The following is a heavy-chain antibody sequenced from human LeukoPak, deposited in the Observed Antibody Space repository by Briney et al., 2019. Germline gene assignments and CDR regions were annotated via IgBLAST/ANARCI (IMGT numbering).Heavy chain of an antibody. CDR3: ATRSDGYSQFDF. Sequence: GESLKISCKASGYNFTSYWIGWVRQMPGKGLEWMGIIYPGDSDIRYSPSFQGQVTISADKSVSTAYLQWSGLKASDSAIYYCATRSDGYSQFDFWGQGTLITVSS. J-gene: IGHJ4*02. V-gene: IGHV5-51*01. D-gene: IGHD5-24*01. CDR1: GYNFTSYW. CDR2: IYPGDSDI.